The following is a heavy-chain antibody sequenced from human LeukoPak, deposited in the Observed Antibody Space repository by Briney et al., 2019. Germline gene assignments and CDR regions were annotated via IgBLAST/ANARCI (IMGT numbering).Heavy chain of an antibody. J-gene: IGHJ4*02. CDR3: AKGGGFWSGYPVDY. CDR2: ISPTGSTT. Sequence: GGSLRLSCTASGFSFSGHWMRWARQLPGKGLVWVSRISPTGSTTSCADSVKGRFTVSRDNAKNTLYLQVNNLRAEDTAVYYCAKGGGFWSGYPVDYWGQGTLVTVSS. CDR1: GFSFSGHW. D-gene: IGHD3-3*01. V-gene: IGHV3-74*01.